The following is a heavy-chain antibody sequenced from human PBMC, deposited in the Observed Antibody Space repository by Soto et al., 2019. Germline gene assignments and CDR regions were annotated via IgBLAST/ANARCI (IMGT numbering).Heavy chain of an antibody. CDR2: ISSSSTYI. D-gene: IGHD3-9*01. Sequence: EVQLVESGGCLVKPGGSLRLSCAASGFTFSSYNMHWVRPAPGKGLEWVSSISSSSTYIYYADSVQGRFTISRDNAKNSLYLQMNSLRAEDTAVYYCARETTYDILTASEGNGFDPWGQGTLVTVSS. CDR3: ARETTYDILTASEGNGFDP. J-gene: IGHJ5*02. CDR1: GFTFSSYN. V-gene: IGHV3-21*01.